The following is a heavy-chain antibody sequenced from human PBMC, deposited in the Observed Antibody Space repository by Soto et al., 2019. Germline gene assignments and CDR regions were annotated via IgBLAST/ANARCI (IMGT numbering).Heavy chain of an antibody. CDR3: ARVGYCSGGSCYGYYYYGMDV. Sequence: SVKVSCKASGGTFSSYAISWVRQAPGQGLEWMGGIIPIFGTANYAQKFQGRVTITADESTSTAYMELSSLRSEDTAVYYCARVGYCSGGSCYGYYYYGMDVWGQGTTVTVSS. J-gene: IGHJ6*02. V-gene: IGHV1-69*13. CDR1: GGTFSSYA. CDR2: IIPIFGTA. D-gene: IGHD2-15*01.